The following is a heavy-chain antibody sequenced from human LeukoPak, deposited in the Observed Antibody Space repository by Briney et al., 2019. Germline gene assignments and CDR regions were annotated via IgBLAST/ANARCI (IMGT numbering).Heavy chain of an antibody. V-gene: IGHV4-59*12. Sequence: SETLSLTCTVSGGSISSYYWSWIRQPPGKGLEWIGYIYYSGSTNYNPSLKSRVTISVDTSKNQFSLKLSSVTAADTAVYYCARDVSPITIFGVVTRRGFDYWGQGTLVTVSS. D-gene: IGHD3-3*01. CDR1: GGSISSYY. J-gene: IGHJ4*02. CDR3: ARDVSPITIFGVVTRRGFDY. CDR2: IYYSGST.